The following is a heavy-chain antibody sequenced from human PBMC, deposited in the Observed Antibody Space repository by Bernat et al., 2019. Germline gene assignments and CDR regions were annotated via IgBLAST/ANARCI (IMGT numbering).Heavy chain of an antibody. D-gene: IGHD6-13*01. CDR2: ISGDGGST. V-gene: IGHV3-43*02. Sequence: EVQLVESGGGVVQPGGSLRLSCAASGFTFDDYAMHWVRQAPGKGLEWVSLISGDGGSTYYADSVKGRFTISRDNSKNSLYLQMNSLRTEDTALYYCGKEKPPLPPPAQHDHRAAAGTSFDYWGQGTLVTVSS. J-gene: IGHJ4*02. CDR1: GFTFDDYA. CDR3: GKEKPPLPPPAQHDHRAAAGTSFDY.